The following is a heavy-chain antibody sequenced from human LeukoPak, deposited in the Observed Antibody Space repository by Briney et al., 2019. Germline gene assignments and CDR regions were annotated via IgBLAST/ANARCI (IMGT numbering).Heavy chain of an antibody. CDR2: VRSKANSYTT. CDR3: ASHKDRTGYYFDY. J-gene: IGHJ4*02. CDR1: GFSFSSYW. V-gene: IGHV3-72*01. D-gene: IGHD3/OR15-3a*01. Sequence: GGSLRLSCAVSGFSFSSYWMSWVRQAPGKGLEWVGRVRSKANSYTTEYAASVKGRFTISRDDSKNSLYLQMDSLKTEDSAVYYCASHKDRTGYYFDYWGQGALVTVSS.